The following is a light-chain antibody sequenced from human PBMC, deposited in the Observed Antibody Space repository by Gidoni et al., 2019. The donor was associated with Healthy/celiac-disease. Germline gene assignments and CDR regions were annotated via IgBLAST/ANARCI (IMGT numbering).Light chain of an antibody. CDR2: GAS. CDR3: QQYKNWPQYT. J-gene: IGKJ2*01. CDR1: QSISSN. Sequence: EIAMTQSPATLSVSPGERATLSCRASQSISSNLSWYHQKPRQPPRLLICGASTRAIGIPDRFSGSGSVTELTLTNCSLQSEDFAVYYCQQYKNWPQYTFGQGTKLEIK. V-gene: IGKV3-15*01.